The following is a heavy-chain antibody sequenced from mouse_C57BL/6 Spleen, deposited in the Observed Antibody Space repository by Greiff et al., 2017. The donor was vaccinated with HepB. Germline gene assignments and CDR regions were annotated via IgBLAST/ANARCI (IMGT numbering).Heavy chain of an antibody. CDR3: ARSGYGNYLAWFAY. D-gene: IGHD2-10*02. CDR2: IHPNSGST. CDR1: GYTFTSYW. J-gene: IGHJ3*01. Sequence: VQLQQPGAELVKPGASVKLSCKASGYTFTSYWMHWVKQRPGQGLEWIGMIHPNSGSTNYNEKFKSKATLTVDKSSSTAYMQLSSLTSEDSAVYYCARSGYGNYLAWFAYWGQGTLVTVSA. V-gene: IGHV1-64*01.